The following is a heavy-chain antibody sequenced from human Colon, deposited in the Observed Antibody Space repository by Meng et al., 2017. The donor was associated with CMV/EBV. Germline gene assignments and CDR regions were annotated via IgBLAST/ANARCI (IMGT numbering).Heavy chain of an antibody. Sequence: GGSLRLSCAASGFTFNTYAMSWVRQAPGKGLEWVSVIYSDDSSTSYADSVKGRFTISRDNSKKTLYLQMNSLTAEDTAVYYCELDGERLFDFDIWGQGTMVTVSS. J-gene: IGHJ3*02. V-gene: IGHV3-23*03. CDR1: GFTFNTYA. CDR2: IYSDDSST. D-gene: IGHD1-26*01. CDR3: ELDGERLFDFDI.